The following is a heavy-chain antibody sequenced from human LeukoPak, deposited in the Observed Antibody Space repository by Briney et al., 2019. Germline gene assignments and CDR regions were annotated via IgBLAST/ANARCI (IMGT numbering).Heavy chain of an antibody. J-gene: IGHJ4*02. CDR2: TYYRSKWHS. D-gene: IGHD2-8*01. CDR3: ARMVGVDPDY. V-gene: IGHV6-1*01. CDR1: GDSVSSESAA. Sequence: SQTLSLTCAISGDSVSSESAAWNWIRQSPSRGLEWLGRTYYRSKWHSEYAVSVKSRISINPDTSRNQFSLQLSSMTPEDTAVYYCARMVGVDPDYWGQGTQVTVSS.